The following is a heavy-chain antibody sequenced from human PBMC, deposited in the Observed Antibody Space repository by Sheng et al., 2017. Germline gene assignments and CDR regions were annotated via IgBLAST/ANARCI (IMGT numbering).Heavy chain of an antibody. D-gene: IGHD1-26*01. V-gene: IGHV3-30*02. CDR2: IRSDGNNK. CDR1: GFIFSISG. J-gene: IGHJ4*02. CDR3: SKDGGVVGAPSEF. Sequence: QVQLVESGGGVVQPGGSLRLSCAASGFIFSISGMHWVRQAPDKGLEWVAFIRSDGNNKYYADSVKGRFTISRDNSKNTLYLQMNSLRVEDTAVYYCSKDGGVVGAPSEFWGQGALVTVSS.